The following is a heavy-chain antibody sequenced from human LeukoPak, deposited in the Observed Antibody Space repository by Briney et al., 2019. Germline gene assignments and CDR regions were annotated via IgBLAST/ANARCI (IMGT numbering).Heavy chain of an antibody. CDR3: ARVGFSTGDMVLLWFGELSDYYYDMDG. V-gene: IGHV3-7*01. CDR1: GFTFNSYW. D-gene: IGHD3-10*01. Sequence: GGSLRLSCAASGFTFNSYWMSWVRQAPGKGLEWVANIKQDGSEKYYVDSVKGRFTISRDNAKNSLYLQRNSLRAEDTAVYYCARVGFSTGDMVLLWFGELSDYYYDMDGWGQGTTVTVSS. J-gene: IGHJ6*02. CDR2: IKQDGSEK.